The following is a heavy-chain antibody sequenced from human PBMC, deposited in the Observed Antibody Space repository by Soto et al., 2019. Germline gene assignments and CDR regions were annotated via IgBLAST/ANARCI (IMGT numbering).Heavy chain of an antibody. V-gene: IGHV1-69*06. CDR1: GGTFSSYA. CDR3: AREGPRYYDSSGYPTNWFDP. D-gene: IGHD3-22*01. J-gene: IGHJ5*02. Sequence: QVQLVQSGAEVKTPGSSVKVSCKASGGTFSSYASSWVRQAPGQGLEWMGGIIPIFGTANYAQKFQGRVTITADKSTSTAYMELSSLRSEDTAVYYCAREGPRYYDSSGYPTNWFDPWGQGTLVTVSS. CDR2: IIPIFGTA.